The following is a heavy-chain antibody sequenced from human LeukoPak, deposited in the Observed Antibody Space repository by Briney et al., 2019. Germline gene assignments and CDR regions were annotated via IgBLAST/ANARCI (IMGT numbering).Heavy chain of an antibody. J-gene: IGHJ6*02. CDR1: GFIFSSYS. Sequence: PGGSLRLSCAASGFIFSSYSMSWVRQAPGMGPEWVSVITGSGGNTYYADSVKGRFTISKDNSKNTVYLQMSSLRVDDTAVYYCAKAASSSWPSYYYGMDVWGQGTTVTVSS. D-gene: IGHD6-13*01. CDR2: ITGSGGNT. V-gene: IGHV3-23*01. CDR3: AKAASSSWPSYYYGMDV.